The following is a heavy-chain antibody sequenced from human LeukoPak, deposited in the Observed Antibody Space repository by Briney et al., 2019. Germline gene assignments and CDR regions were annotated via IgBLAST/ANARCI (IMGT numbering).Heavy chain of an antibody. J-gene: IGHJ4*02. CDR2: IYYSGST. D-gene: IGHD3-9*01. CDR3: ATFKYYDILTGYYPHDY. CDR1: GGSISSSSYY. Sequence: SETLSLTCTVSGGSISSSSYYWGWIRQPPGKGLEWIGSIYYSGSTYYNPSLKSRVTISVDTSKNQFSLKLSSVTAADTAVYYCATFKYYDILTGYYPHDYWGQGTLVTVSS. V-gene: IGHV4-39*07.